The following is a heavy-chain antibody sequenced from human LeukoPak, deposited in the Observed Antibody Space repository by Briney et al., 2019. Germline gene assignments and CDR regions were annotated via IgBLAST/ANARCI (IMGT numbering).Heavy chain of an antibody. Sequence: ASVKVSCKASGYTFTSYGISWVRQAPGQGLEWMGWISAYNGNTSYAQKLQGRVTMTTDTSTSTAYMELRSLSSDDTAVYYCAREVGYSSSWYKFDYWGQGTLVTVS. CDR3: AREVGYSSSWYKFDY. J-gene: IGHJ4*02. CDR2: ISAYNGNT. D-gene: IGHD6-13*01. V-gene: IGHV1-18*01. CDR1: GYTFTSYG.